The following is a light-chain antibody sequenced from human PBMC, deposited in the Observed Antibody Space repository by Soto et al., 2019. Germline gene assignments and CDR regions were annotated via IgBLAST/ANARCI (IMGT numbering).Light chain of an antibody. CDR2: NNN. Sequence: QSVLTRPPSASGTPGQNVSISCSGSNSNIGGDFVNWYQQLPGTAPKLLIYNNNQRPSGVPDRFSGSTSGTSASLAISGLRSEDEAAYYCASWDDSLSGWVFGGGTKLTVL. V-gene: IGLV1-47*02. CDR3: ASWDDSLSGWV. CDR1: NSNIGGDF. J-gene: IGLJ3*02.